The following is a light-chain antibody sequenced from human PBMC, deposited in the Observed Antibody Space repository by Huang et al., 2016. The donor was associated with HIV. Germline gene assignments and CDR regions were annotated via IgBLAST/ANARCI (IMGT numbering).Light chain of an antibody. V-gene: IGKV3-15*01. J-gene: IGKJ1*01. CDR2: GAS. CDR3: QQYSDWPLWT. Sequence: EIVMTQSPATLSVSPGERATLSCRAGQSVSNNLAWYQQKLGRAPRLLIYGASTRATGSPARFSGSGSGTDFTLTISSLQSEDFAVYYCQQYSDWPLWTFGQGSKVEIK. CDR1: QSVSNN.